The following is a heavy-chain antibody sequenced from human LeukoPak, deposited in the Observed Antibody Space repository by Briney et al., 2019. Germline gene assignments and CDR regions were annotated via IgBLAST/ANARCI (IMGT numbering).Heavy chain of an antibody. Sequence: SETLSLTCTVSGGSISSYYWSWIRQPPGKGLEWLGYIYYSGSTNYNPSLKSRVTISVDTSKNQFSLKLSSVTAADTAVYYCARGGCSGGSCYELDYWGQGTLVTVSS. D-gene: IGHD2-15*01. V-gene: IGHV4-59*01. CDR1: GGSISSYY. J-gene: IGHJ4*02. CDR3: ARGGCSGGSCYELDY. CDR2: IYYSGST.